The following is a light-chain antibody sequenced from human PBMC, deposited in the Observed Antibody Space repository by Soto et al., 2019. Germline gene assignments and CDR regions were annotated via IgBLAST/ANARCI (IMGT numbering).Light chain of an antibody. CDR3: QEYKRYYT. V-gene: IGKV1-5*03. Sequence: DIQMTQSPSTLSASVGDRVTITCRASESMLSWLAWYQQKPGKAPKLLIYKESSLESGVPSRFSGSGSGTEFTVTISSVEHDDFATYYFQEYKRYYTFALGTKLEIK. CDR1: ESMLSW. CDR2: KES. J-gene: IGKJ2*01.